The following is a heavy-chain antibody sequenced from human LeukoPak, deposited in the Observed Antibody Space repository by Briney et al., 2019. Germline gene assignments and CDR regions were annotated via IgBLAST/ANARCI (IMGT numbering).Heavy chain of an antibody. CDR2: IYHSGST. V-gene: IGHV4-38-2*02. J-gene: IGHJ5*02. Sequence: PSETLSLTCTVSGYSISSGYYWGWIRQPPGKGLEWIGSIYHSGSTYYNPSLKSRVTISVDTSKNQFSLKLSSVTAAATAVYYWARADLVVVPAASSNWFDPWGQGTLVTVSS. CDR1: GYSISSGYY. CDR3: ARADLVVVPAASSNWFDP. D-gene: IGHD2-2*01.